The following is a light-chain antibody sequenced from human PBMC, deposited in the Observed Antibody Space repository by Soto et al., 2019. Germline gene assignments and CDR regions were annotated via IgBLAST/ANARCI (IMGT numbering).Light chain of an antibody. CDR1: QGISSY. V-gene: IGKV1-9*01. CDR2: AAS. J-gene: IGKJ3*01. Sequence: DIQLTQSPSFLSASVGDRVTITCRASQGISSYLAWYQQKPGKAPKLLIYAASTLQSGVPSRFSGSGSGTEFTLTISSLQPEDFATDYCQQLTSYPLFTFGPGTNVDIK. CDR3: QQLTSYPLFT.